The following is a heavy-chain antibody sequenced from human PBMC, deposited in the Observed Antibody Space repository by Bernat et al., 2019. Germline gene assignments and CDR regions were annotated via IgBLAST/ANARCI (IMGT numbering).Heavy chain of an antibody. CDR3: ARSRGGLVPAANAFDI. CDR2: ISSSSSYI. J-gene: IGHJ3*02. CDR1: GFTFSSYS. Sequence: EVQLVESGGGLVKPGGSLRLSCAASGFTFSSYSMNWVRQAPGKGLEWVSYISSSSSYIYYADSVKGRFTISRDNAKNSLYLQMNSLRAEDTAVYYCARSRGGLVPAANAFDIWGQGTMVTVSS. V-gene: IGHV3-21*05. D-gene: IGHD2-2*01.